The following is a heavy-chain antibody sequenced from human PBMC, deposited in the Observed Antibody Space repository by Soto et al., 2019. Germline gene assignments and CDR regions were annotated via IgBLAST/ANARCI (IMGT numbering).Heavy chain of an antibody. CDR3: AITVTTVFASAY. J-gene: IGHJ4*02. CDR1: GYTFTSYG. Sequence: ASVKVSCKASGYTFTSYGISWVRQAPGQGLEWMGWISAYNGNTNYAQKLQGRVTMTTDTSTSTAYMELRSLRSDDTAVYYCAITVTTVFASAYWGQGTLVTVSS. V-gene: IGHV1-18*01. CDR2: ISAYNGNT. D-gene: IGHD4-17*01.